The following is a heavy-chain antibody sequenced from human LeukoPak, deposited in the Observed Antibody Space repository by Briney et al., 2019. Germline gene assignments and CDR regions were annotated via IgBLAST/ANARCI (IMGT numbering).Heavy chain of an antibody. Sequence: SETLSLTCTVSGGSISSDYWSWIRQPPGKGLEWIGYIYYSGSTNYNPSLKSRVTISVDTSKNQFSLKLSSVTAADTAVYYCARGYSGYDPTYFDYWGQGTLVTVSS. CDR1: GGSISSDY. CDR2: IYYSGST. D-gene: IGHD5-12*01. J-gene: IGHJ4*02. CDR3: ARGYSGYDPTYFDY. V-gene: IGHV4-59*01.